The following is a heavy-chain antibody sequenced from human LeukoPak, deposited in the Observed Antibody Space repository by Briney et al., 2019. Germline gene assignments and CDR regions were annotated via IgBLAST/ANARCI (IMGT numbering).Heavy chain of an antibody. V-gene: IGHV4-34*01. CDR1: GASFSGYY. CDR2: INHSGGT. Sequence: PSETLSLTCGVSGASFSGYYWTWLRQPPGKGLEWIGEINHSGGTNYNMSLKSRVTISVDPSKKQFSLKLRSVTAEDTAVYYCATDRYYGSGSYYKFDYWGQGILVTVSS. D-gene: IGHD3-10*01. CDR3: ATDRYYGSGSYYKFDY. J-gene: IGHJ4*02.